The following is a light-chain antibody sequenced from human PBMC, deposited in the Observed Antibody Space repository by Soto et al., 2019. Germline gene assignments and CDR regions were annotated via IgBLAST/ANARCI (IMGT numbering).Light chain of an antibody. CDR2: EVS. J-gene: IGLJ3*02. CDR1: SSNVGGYNY. V-gene: IGLV2-23*02. Sequence: QSALTQPASVSGSPGQSITISCTGTSSNVGGYNYVSWYQQHPGKPPKLMIYEVSSRPSGVSNRFSGSRSGNTASLTISGLQAEDEADYYCCSYAGSGTWVFGGGTQLTVL. CDR3: CSYAGSGTWV.